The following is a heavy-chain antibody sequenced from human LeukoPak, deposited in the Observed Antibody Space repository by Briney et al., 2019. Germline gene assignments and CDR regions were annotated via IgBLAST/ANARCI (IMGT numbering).Heavy chain of an antibody. CDR1: GGSFSGYY. CDR3: ARGGYGSGWDYMDV. D-gene: IGHD3-10*01. J-gene: IGHJ6*03. Sequence: SETLSLTCAVYGGSFSGYYWNWIRQPPGKGLEWIGGINHSGNTNYNPSLKSRVTILVDTSKNQFSLKLSSVTAADTAVYYCARGGYGSGWDYMDVWGKGTTVTVSS. V-gene: IGHV4-34*01. CDR2: INHSGNT.